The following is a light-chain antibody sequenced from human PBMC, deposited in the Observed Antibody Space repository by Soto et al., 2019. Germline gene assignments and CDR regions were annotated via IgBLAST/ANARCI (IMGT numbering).Light chain of an antibody. CDR1: QSVSSF. J-gene: IGKJ1*01. Sequence: EIEVTQSPATLSLSPGERATLSCRASQSVSSFFAWYQQKPGQSPRLLIYDASNRATGIPARFTGSGSGTDLTLTIRSVEPVDSEVYYRQQRGHWWTLGQGTKVEIK. CDR2: DAS. CDR3: QQRGHWWT. V-gene: IGKV3-11*01.